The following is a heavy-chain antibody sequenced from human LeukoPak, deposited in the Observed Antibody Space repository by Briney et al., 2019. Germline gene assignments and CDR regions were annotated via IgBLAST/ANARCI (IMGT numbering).Heavy chain of an antibody. D-gene: IGHD2-8*02. CDR2: INAGNGNT. V-gene: IGHV1-3*01. Sequence: GASVKVSCKASGYTFTSYAMHWVRQAPGQRLEWMGWINAGNGNTKYSQKFQGRVTITRDTSASTAYMELSSLRSEDTAVYYCARSTGGRGPWYGMDVWGQGTTVTVSS. J-gene: IGHJ6*02. CDR1: GYTFTSYA. CDR3: ARSTGGRGPWYGMDV.